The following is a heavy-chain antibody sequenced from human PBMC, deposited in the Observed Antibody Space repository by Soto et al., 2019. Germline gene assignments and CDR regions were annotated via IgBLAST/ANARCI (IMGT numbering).Heavy chain of an antibody. J-gene: IGHJ6*04. Sequence: GGTLRLSCAASGSTFGSYWMHWVRQPPGKGLVWVSRINSDGSSTSYADSVNGRSTISRDNAKNTLYLQMNSLRAEDTAVYYCARPPIVGATKGSYGLDVWGKGTTVTVSS. CDR3: ARPPIVGATKGSYGLDV. CDR2: INSDGSST. D-gene: IGHD1-26*01. CDR1: GSTFGSYW. V-gene: IGHV3-74*01.